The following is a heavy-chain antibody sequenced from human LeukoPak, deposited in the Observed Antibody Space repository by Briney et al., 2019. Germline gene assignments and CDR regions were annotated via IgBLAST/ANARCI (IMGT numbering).Heavy chain of an antibody. D-gene: IGHD3-9*01. CDR2: IYPGDADT. V-gene: IGHV5-51*01. CDR1: GYSFTSYW. J-gene: IGHJ4*02. CDR3: ARRRNYDILTGYYNGDYYFDY. Sequence: GESLKISCNGSGYSFTSYWIGWVRQMPGKGLEWMGIIYPGDADTSSSPSFQGQVTISADKSISTAYMQWSSLKASDTAMYYCARRRNYDILTGYYNGDYYFDYWGQGTLVTVSS.